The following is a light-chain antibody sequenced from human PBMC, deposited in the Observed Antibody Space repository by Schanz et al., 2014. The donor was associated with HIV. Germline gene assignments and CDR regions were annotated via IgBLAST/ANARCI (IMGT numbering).Light chain of an antibody. V-gene: IGKV1-5*03. CDR1: LTIGTW. CDR3: QQYYTYSYS. J-gene: IGKJ2*01. Sequence: DIQMTQSPSTLSASVGDSVTITCRASLTIGTWLAWYQQKPGKAPKLLIYDASTLETGVPSRFSGSGLGTEFTLTIHNLQPDDFATYYGQQYYTYSYSFGQGTKVDIK. CDR2: DAS.